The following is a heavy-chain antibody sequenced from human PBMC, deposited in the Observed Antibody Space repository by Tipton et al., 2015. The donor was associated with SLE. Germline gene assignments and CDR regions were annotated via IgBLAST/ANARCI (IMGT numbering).Heavy chain of an antibody. D-gene: IGHD3-10*01. J-gene: IGHJ4*02. CDR3: AKTMVQGSRYFDY. CDR2: LYSGGST. V-gene: IGHV3-53*01. CDR1: GFPVSSNY. Sequence: SLRLSCAASGFPVSSNYMSWVRQAPGKGLEWVSVLYSGGSTYYADSVKGRFTISRDNSKNTLYLQMNSLRAEDTAVYYCAKTMVQGSRYFDYWGQGTLVTVSS.